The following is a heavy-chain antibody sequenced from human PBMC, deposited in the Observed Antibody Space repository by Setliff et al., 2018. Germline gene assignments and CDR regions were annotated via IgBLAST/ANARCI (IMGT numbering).Heavy chain of an antibody. V-gene: IGHV4-59*01. CDR2: VYYSGTA. D-gene: IGHD5-12*01. CDR1: DGSLSTYY. Sequence: PSETLSLTCTVSDGSLSTYYWSWIRQPPGKGLEFIGYVYYSGTANYSPSFRSRLTISVDTSKNQFSLKLRSVTAADTAVYYCARGGTSRYFDFWGQGAPVTVSS. J-gene: IGHJ4*02. CDR3: ARGGTSRYFDF.